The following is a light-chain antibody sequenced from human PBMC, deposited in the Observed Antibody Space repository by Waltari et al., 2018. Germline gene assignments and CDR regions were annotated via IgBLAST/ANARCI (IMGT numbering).Light chain of an antibody. CDR2: GAS. J-gene: IGKJ1*01. Sequence: EIVITQSPATLSVSPGERATLSCRASQSVSSNLAWYQQKPGQAPRLLIYGASTRATGIPARFSGSGSGTEFTLTISSLQSEDFAVYYCQQYNNWSTWTFGQGTKVEIK. CDR3: QQYNNWSTWT. V-gene: IGKV3-15*01. CDR1: QSVSSN.